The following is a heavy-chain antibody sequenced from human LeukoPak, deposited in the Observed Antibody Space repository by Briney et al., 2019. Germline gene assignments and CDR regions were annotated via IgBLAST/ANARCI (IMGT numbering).Heavy chain of an antibody. Sequence: SQTLSLTCTVSGGSISSGGYYWSWIRQTPGKGLEWIGYIYHSGSTYYNPSLKSRVTISVDRSKNQFSLKLSSVTAADTAVYYCARDIGGEDPYYDFWSGYYDADRNWFDPWGQGTLVTVSS. V-gene: IGHV4-30-2*01. D-gene: IGHD3-3*01. CDR1: GGSISSGGYY. CDR3: ARDIGGEDPYYDFWSGYYDADRNWFDP. J-gene: IGHJ5*02. CDR2: IYHSGST.